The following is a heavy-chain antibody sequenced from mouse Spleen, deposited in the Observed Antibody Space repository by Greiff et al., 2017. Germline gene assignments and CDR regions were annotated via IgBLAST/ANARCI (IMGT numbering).Heavy chain of an antibody. CDR2: IRSKSSNYAT. D-gene: IGHD4-1*01. CDR1: GFTFNTYA. Sequence: EVQLVESGGGLVQPKGSLKLSCAASGFTFNTYAMHWVRQAPGKGLEWVARIRSKSSNYATYYADSVKDRFTISRDDSQSMLYLQMNNLKTEDTAMYYCVRDPEELGLYWYFDVWGAGTTVTVSS. J-gene: IGHJ1*01. CDR3: VRDPEELGLYWYFDV. V-gene: IGHV10-3*01.